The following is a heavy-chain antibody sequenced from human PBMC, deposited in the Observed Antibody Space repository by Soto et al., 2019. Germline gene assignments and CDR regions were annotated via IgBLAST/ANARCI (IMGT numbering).Heavy chain of an antibody. J-gene: IGHJ3*02. CDR2: INRDGSKK. Sequence: EVQLEESGGDLVQPGGSLRLSCAASGFTLSAYLMTWVRQAPGKGLEWVANINRDGSKKSYLDSVRGRFTISRDNVGNSLYLQMDSLRADATALYYCARDVSPGRSSFYLDAFDIWCHGTMVTVSS. CDR1: GFTLSAYL. V-gene: IGHV3-7*05. D-gene: IGHD3-10*01. CDR3: ARDVSPGRSSFYLDAFDI.